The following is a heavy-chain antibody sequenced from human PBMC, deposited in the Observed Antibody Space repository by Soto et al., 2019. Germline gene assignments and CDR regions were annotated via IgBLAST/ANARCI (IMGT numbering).Heavy chain of an antibody. D-gene: IGHD5-12*01. CDR2: INPSGGST. J-gene: IGHJ5*02. V-gene: IGHV1-46*01. Sequence: QVQLVQSGAEVKKPGASVKVSCKASGYTFTSYYMHWVRQAPGQGLEWMGIINPSGGSTSYAQQFPGRVTMTRDTSTSTVYIELSSLSSEDTAVYYCAGTDVDSGYLNWFDPWVQGALVTVSS. CDR1: GYTFTSYY. CDR3: AGTDVDSGYLNWFDP.